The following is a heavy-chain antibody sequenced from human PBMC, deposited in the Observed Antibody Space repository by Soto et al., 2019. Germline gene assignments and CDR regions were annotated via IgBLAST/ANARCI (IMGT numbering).Heavy chain of an antibody. J-gene: IGHJ3*01. Sequence: EVHLVESGAGLVQPGGSLRVSCAASGFTFSNYAMNWVRQAPGKGLEWVSYISIGSGSIFYADSVKGRFTISRDDAKNSLYLQMNTLRDEDTAVYYCVRDDRWAFDFWGQGTMVTVSS. CDR1: GFTFSNYA. V-gene: IGHV3-48*02. D-gene: IGHD3-22*01. CDR2: ISIGSGSI. CDR3: VRDDRWAFDF.